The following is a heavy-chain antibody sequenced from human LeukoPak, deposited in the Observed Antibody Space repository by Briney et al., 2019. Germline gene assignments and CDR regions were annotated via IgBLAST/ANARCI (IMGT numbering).Heavy chain of an antibody. CDR2: INHSGST. Sequence: SETLSLTCTVSGGSISSYYWSWIRQPPGKGLEWIGEINHSGSTNYNPSLKSRVTISVDTSKNQFSLKLSSVTAADTAVYYCAREPAVAGTGLFVDYWGQGTLVTVSS. CDR3: AREPAVAGTGLFVDY. J-gene: IGHJ4*02. D-gene: IGHD6-19*01. V-gene: IGHV4-34*01. CDR1: GGSISSYY.